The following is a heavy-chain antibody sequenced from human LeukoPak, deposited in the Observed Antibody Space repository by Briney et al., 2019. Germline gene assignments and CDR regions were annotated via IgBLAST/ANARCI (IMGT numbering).Heavy chain of an antibody. V-gene: IGHV3-21*01. CDR2: ISSSSSYI. Sequence: GGSLRLSCAASGFSFSSYSMNWVRQAPGKGLEWVSSISSSSSYIYYADSVKGRFTISRDNAKNSLYLQMNSLRAQDTAVYYCARDLLPDDAFDIWGQGTMVTVSS. CDR3: ARDLLPDDAFDI. J-gene: IGHJ3*02. CDR1: GFSFSSYS.